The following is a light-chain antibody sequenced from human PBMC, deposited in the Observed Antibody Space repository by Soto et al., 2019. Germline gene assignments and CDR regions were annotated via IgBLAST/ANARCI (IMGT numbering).Light chain of an antibody. CDR3: GSWDSSLSAYV. J-gene: IGLJ1*01. V-gene: IGLV1-51*01. Sequence: QSVLTQPPSVSAAPGQKGTISCSGSSSNIGGNSVSWYQQLPGTAPKLLIYADNTRPSGIPDRFSGSKSGTSATLGITGFQTGDEADYYCGSWDSSLSAYVFGTGPKVTVL. CDR1: SSNIGGNS. CDR2: ADN.